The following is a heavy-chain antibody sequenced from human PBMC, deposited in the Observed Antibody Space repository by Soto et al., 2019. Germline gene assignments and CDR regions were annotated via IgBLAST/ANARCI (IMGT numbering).Heavy chain of an antibody. CDR2: INFDGSAK. Sequence: DVQLVASGGGLVQRGGSLRLSCAASGFTFSDFWMTWVRQTPGKGLEWVANINFDGSAKDYVSSVKGRFTISRDNVRNSLHLQMDSLRAEDAAVYYCARGGNYYLSWGQGTLGTVSS. CDR1: GFTFSDFW. D-gene: IGHD1-26*01. CDR3: ARGGNYYLS. J-gene: IGHJ5*01. V-gene: IGHV3-7*05.